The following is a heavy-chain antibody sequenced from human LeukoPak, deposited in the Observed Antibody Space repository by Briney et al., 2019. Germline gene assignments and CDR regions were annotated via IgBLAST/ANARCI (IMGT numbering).Heavy chain of an antibody. CDR1: GFTSSSYS. CDR3: ARDPRGDYYDSSGFNY. J-gene: IGHJ4*02. Sequence: GGSLRLSCAASGFTSSSYSMNWVRQAPGKGLEWVSYISSSSSTIYYADSVKGRFTISRDNAKNSLYLQMNSLRAEDTAVYYCARDPRGDYYDSSGFNYWGQGTLVTVSS. D-gene: IGHD3-22*01. V-gene: IGHV3-48*01. CDR2: ISSSSSTI.